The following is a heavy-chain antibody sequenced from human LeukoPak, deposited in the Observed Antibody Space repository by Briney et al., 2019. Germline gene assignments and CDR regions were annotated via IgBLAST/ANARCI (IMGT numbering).Heavy chain of an antibody. CDR1: GFTFDRFT. Sequence: GGSLRLSCAASGFTFDRFTIHWVRQTPGKGLEWVSLINRRGHTFYADSVKGRFTISRDNSRNSVFLQMNSLRPEDTALYHCAKEGDFLFDCPFFHSWGQGTLVTASS. V-gene: IGHV3-43*01. J-gene: IGHJ4*02. D-gene: IGHD3-9*01. CDR3: AKEGDFLFDCPFFHS. CDR2: INRRGHT.